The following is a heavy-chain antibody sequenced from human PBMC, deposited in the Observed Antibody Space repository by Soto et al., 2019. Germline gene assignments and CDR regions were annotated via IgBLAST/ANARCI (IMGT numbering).Heavy chain of an antibody. D-gene: IGHD3-10*01. CDR1: GGTFSSYT. V-gene: IGHV1-69*08. Sequence: QVQLVQSGAEVKKPGSSVKVSCKASGGTFSSYTISWVEQAPGQGLEWMGRIIPILGIANYAQKFQGRVTITADKSTSTAYMELSRLRSEDTAVYYSARDLRGYYGSGEWGQGTMVTVSS. CDR3: ARDLRGYYGSGE. J-gene: IGHJ3*01. CDR2: IIPILGIA.